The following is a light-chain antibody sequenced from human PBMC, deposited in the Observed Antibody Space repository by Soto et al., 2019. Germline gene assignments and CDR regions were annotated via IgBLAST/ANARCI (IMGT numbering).Light chain of an antibody. V-gene: IGKV3-20*01. CDR2: AAS. CDR3: QHYSMSPPFT. J-gene: IGKJ3*01. CDR1: QSVSSDY. Sequence: EIVLTQSPGTLSLSPGERATLSCRASQSVSSDYLAWYQQKPGQAPSLLIYAASNRATGIPDRFSGGGSGTDFTLTISRLEPEDFAVYYCQHYSMSPPFTFGPGTKVDIK.